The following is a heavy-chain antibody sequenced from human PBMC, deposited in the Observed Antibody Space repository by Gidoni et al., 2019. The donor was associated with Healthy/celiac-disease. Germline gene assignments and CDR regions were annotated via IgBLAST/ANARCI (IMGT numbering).Heavy chain of an antibody. Sequence: QVQLQQWGAGLLKPSETLSLTCAVYGASFSCYYWSWNRQPPGKGLEWIGEINHSGSTNYNPSLKSRVTISVDTSKNQFSLKLSAVTAAETAVYYCARARLPAYYYGSGKGSWFEPWGQGTLVTVSS. CDR1: GASFSCYY. D-gene: IGHD3-10*01. V-gene: IGHV4-34*01. CDR3: ARARLPAYYYGSGKGSWFEP. CDR2: INHSGST. J-gene: IGHJ5*02.